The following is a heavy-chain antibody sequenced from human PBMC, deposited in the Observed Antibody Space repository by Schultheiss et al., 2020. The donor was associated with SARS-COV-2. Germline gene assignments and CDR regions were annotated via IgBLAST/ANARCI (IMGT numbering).Heavy chain of an antibody. Sequence: SETLSLTCTVSGGSISSGSYYWGWVRQPPGQGLEWIGYIYYSGSTNYNPSLKSRVTMSVDTSKNQFSLKLSSVTAADTAVYYCARGYGNYGPGWFDPWGQGTLVTVSS. CDR2: IYYSGST. CDR3: ARGYGNYGPGWFDP. CDR1: GGSISSGSYY. D-gene: IGHD4-11*01. J-gene: IGHJ5*02. V-gene: IGHV4-61*05.